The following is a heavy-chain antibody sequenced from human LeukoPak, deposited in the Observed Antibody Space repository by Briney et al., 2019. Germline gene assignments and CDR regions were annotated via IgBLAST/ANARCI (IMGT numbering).Heavy chain of an antibody. CDR3: ARVFYDILSPGVGFDI. V-gene: IGHV4-34*01. CDR1: GGSFSGYY. J-gene: IGHJ3*02. Sequence: SETLSLTCAVYGGSFSGYYWSWIRQPPGKGLEWIGEINHSGSTNYNPSLKSRVTISVDTSKNQFSLKLSSVTAADTAVYYCARVFYDILSPGVGFDIWGQGTMVTVSS. D-gene: IGHD3-9*01. CDR2: INHSGST.